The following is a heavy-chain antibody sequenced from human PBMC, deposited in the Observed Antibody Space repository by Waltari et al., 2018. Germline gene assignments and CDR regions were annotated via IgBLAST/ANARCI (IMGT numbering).Heavy chain of an antibody. D-gene: IGHD4-17*01. CDR3: ARDCIMTTVTRGCFDY. Sequence: QVQLVQSGAEVKKPGSSVKVSCKASGGTFSSYAISWVRQAPGQGLEWMGGIIPILGTANYARKFQGRGTITADESTSTAYMELSSLRSEDTAVYYCARDCIMTTVTRGCFDYWGQGTLVTVSS. V-gene: IGHV1-69*01. CDR1: GGTFSSYA. J-gene: IGHJ4*02. CDR2: IIPILGTA.